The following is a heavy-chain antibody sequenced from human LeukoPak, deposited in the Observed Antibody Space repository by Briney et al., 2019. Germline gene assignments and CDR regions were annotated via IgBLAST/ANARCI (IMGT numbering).Heavy chain of an antibody. CDR2: INHSGST. Sequence: SETLSLTCAVYGGSFSGYYWSWLRQPPGKGLEGVGEINHSGSTNYNPSLKSRVTISVDTSKNQFSLKLSSVTAADTAVYYCARAGRGYCSSTSCRTTYYFDYWGQGTLVTVSS. CDR1: GGSFSGYY. D-gene: IGHD2-2*01. CDR3: ARAGRGYCSSTSCRTTYYFDY. J-gene: IGHJ4*02. V-gene: IGHV4-34*01.